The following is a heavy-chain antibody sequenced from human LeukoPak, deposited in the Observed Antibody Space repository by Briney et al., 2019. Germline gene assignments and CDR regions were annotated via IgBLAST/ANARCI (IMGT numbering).Heavy chain of an antibody. D-gene: IGHD3-9*01. Sequence: ASVKVSCKASGYTFTSYGISWVRQAPGQGLEWMGWISAYNGNTNYAQKLQGRVTMTTDTSTSTAYMELRSLRSDDTAVYYCARGNRDILTGYPIYYGMDVWGQGTTVTVSS. CDR2: ISAYNGNT. CDR1: GYTFTSYG. CDR3: ARGNRDILTGYPIYYGMDV. V-gene: IGHV1-18*01. J-gene: IGHJ6*02.